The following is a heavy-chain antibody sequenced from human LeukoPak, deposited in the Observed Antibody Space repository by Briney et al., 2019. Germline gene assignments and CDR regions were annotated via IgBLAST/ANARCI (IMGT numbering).Heavy chain of an antibody. CDR1: GGTFSNYA. V-gene: IGHV1-18*01. CDR2: ISAYNGNT. J-gene: IGHJ4*02. Sequence: GAPVKVSFKASGGTFSNYAISWVRQAPGQGLEWRGWISAYNGNTNYAQKLQGRVTMTTDTSTSTAYMELRSLRSDDTAVYYCARGSGSYVEFDYWGQGTLVTVSS. CDR3: ARGSGSYVEFDY. D-gene: IGHD1-26*01.